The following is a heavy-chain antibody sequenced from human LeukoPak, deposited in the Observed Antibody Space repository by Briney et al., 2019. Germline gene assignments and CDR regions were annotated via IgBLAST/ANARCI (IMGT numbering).Heavy chain of an antibody. V-gene: IGHV4-34*01. D-gene: IGHD3-10*01. CDR3: ARGGYFGSGSYFNSGSYYNYYFDP. Sequence: PSETLSLTCAVYGGPFSGYYWSWIRQPPGKGLEWIGEINHSGITSYNPSLKSRVTISVDTSKNQFSLKLSSVTAADTAVYYCARGGYFGSGSYFNSGSYYNYYFDPWGQGTLVTVSS. CDR1: GGPFSGYY. CDR2: INHSGIT. J-gene: IGHJ5*02.